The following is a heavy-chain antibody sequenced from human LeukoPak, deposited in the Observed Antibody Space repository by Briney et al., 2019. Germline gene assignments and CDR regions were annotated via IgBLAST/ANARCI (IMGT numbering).Heavy chain of an antibody. D-gene: IGHD3-16*01. Sequence: GGSLRLSCTASGITFSDYYMSWFRQAPGRGLEWVSYISSSGRTVYYADSVKGRFTISRDNAKNSLYLQMNSLRAEDTAVYYCVAGVGVFDYWGQGILATVSS. J-gene: IGHJ4*02. V-gene: IGHV3-11*04. CDR3: VAGVGVFDY. CDR1: GITFSDYY. CDR2: ISSSGRTV.